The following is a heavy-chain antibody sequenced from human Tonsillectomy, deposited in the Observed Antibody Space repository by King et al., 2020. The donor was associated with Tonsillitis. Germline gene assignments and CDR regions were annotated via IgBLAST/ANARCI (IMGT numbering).Heavy chain of an antibody. J-gene: IGHJ4*02. Sequence: VQLVESGAEVKKPGASVKVSCKASGYTFTGYYMHWVRQAPGQGLEWMGWINPNSGGTNYAQKFQGRVTTTRDTSISTAYMELSRLRSDDTAVYYCARDPGYSSGWYPFDYWGQGTLVTVSS. CDR3: ARDPGYSSGWYPFDY. D-gene: IGHD6-19*01. V-gene: IGHV1-2*02. CDR1: GYTFTGYY. CDR2: INPNSGGT.